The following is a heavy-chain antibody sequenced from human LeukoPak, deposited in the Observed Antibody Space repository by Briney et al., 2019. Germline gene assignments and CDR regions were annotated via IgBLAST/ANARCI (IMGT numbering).Heavy chain of an antibody. CDR1: GGXISSGDYY. Sequence: SQTLSLTCTVSGGXISSGDYYWSWIRQPPGKGLEWIGYIYYSGSTYYNPSLKSRVTISVDTSKNQFSLKLSSVTAADTAVYYCARAVLVGLGDPGLFDYWGQGTLVTVSS. CDR3: ARAVLVGLGDPGLFDY. J-gene: IGHJ4*02. D-gene: IGHD3-10*01. CDR2: IYYSGST. V-gene: IGHV4-30-4*01.